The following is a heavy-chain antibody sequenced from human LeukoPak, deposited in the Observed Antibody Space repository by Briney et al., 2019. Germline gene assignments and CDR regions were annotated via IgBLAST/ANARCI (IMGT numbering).Heavy chain of an antibody. Sequence: SSQTLSLTCTVSGGSISSGGYYWSWIRQHPGKGLEWIGYIYYSGSTNYNPSLKSRVTISVDTSKNQFSLKLSSVTAADTAVYYCARLGVRGVIHYFDYWGQGTLVTVSS. CDR2: IYYSGST. V-gene: IGHV4-61*08. CDR1: GGSISSGGYY. CDR3: ARLGVRGVIHYFDY. J-gene: IGHJ4*02. D-gene: IGHD3-10*01.